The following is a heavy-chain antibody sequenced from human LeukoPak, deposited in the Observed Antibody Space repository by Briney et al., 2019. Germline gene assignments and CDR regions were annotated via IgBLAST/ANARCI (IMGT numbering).Heavy chain of an antibody. Sequence: GGSLRLSCAASGFTFSSYWMHWVRQAPGKGLVWVSRINTDGSSTSYADSVKGRFTISRDNAKNTLYLQMNSLRAEDTAVYYCARDRDGGYYYDSSAKDAFDIWGQGTMVTVSS. CDR3: ARDRDGGYYYDSSAKDAFDI. CDR2: INTDGSST. CDR1: GFTFSSYW. J-gene: IGHJ3*02. V-gene: IGHV3-74*01. D-gene: IGHD3-22*01.